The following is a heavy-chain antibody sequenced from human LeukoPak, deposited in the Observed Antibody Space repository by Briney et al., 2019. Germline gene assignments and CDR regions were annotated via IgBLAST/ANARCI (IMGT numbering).Heavy chain of an antibody. J-gene: IGHJ5*02. V-gene: IGHV3-30*18. CDR2: ISYDGSNK. D-gene: IGHD6-13*01. Sequence: GGSLRLSCAAPGFTFSSYGMHRVRQAPGKGLEWVAVISYDGSNKYYADSVKGRFTISRDNSKNTLYLQMSSLRAEDTAVYYCAKEGLVSSTWYGLNWFDPWGQGTLVTVSS. CDR3: AKEGLVSSTWYGLNWFDP. CDR1: GFTFSSYG.